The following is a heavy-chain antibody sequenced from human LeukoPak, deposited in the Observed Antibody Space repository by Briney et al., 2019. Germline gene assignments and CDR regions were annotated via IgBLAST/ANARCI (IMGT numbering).Heavy chain of an antibody. Sequence: GSLRLFCAASGFTFSSYWMSWVRQAPGKGLEWIGEIYHSGSTNYNPSLKSRVTISVDKSKNQFSLKLSSVTAADTAVYYCAVLRTDYWGQGTLVTVSS. J-gene: IGHJ4*02. D-gene: IGHD1-14*01. CDR2: IYHSGST. CDR3: AVLRTDY. CDR1: GFTFSSYW. V-gene: IGHV4-4*02.